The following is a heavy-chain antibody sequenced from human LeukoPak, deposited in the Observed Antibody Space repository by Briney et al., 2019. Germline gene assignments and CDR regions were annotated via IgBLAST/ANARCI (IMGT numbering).Heavy chain of an antibody. CDR2: ISYDGSNK. D-gene: IGHD1-26*01. V-gene: IGHV3-30-3*01. J-gene: IGHJ4*02. Sequence: HPGGSLRLSCAASGLTFSTYAMHWVRQAPGKGLEWVAVISYDGSNKYYADSVKGRFTISRDNSKNTLYLQMNSLRAGDTAVYYCARTGSGSQCFDYWGQGTLVTVSS. CDR3: ARTGSGSQCFDY. CDR1: GLTFSTYA.